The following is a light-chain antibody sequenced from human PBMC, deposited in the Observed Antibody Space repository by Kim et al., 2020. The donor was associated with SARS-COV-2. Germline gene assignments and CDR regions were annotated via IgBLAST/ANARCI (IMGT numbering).Light chain of an antibody. CDR3: QSADSSGTYVV. CDR2: KDS. CDR1: ALPKQY. J-gene: IGLJ2*01. V-gene: IGLV3-25*02. Sequence: SYELTQPPSVSVSPGQTARITCSGDALPKQYAYWYQQKPGQAPVLVIYKDSVRPSGIPERFSGSSSGTTVTLTISGVQAEEEADYYCQSADSSGTYVVFGGGTQLTVL.